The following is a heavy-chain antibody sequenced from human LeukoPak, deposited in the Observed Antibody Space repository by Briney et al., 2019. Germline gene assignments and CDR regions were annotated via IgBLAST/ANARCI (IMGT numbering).Heavy chain of an antibody. CDR2: INPNSGGT. CDR1: GYTFTGYY. V-gene: IGHV1-2*02. D-gene: IGHD3-3*01. CDR3: ARGQPLGFLEWLPIDH. Sequence: ASVKVSCKASGYTFTGYYMHWVRQAPGQGLEWMGWINPNSGGTNYAQKFQGRVTMTRDTSISTAYMELSRLRSDDTAVYYCARGQPLGFLEWLPIDHWGQGTLVTVSS. J-gene: IGHJ4*02.